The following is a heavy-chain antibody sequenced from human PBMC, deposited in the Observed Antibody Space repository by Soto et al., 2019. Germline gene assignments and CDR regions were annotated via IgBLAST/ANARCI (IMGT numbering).Heavy chain of an antibody. CDR3: ASPYGGGYPYAFDI. V-gene: IGHV3-53*01. J-gene: IGHJ3*02. Sequence: HPGGSLRLSCAASGFTVSSNYMSWVRQAPGKGLEWVSVIYSGGSTYYADSVKGRFTISRDNSKNTLYLQMNSLRAEDTAVYYCASPYGGGYPYAFDIWGQGTMVTVSS. D-gene: IGHD3-22*01. CDR2: IYSGGST. CDR1: GFTVSSNY.